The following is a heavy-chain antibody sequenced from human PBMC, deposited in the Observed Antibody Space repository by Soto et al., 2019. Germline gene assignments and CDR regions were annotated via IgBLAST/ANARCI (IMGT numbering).Heavy chain of an antibody. CDR3: ASFSDYIWGSYRYAFDI. V-gene: IGHV4-31*02. Sequence: GGSISSGGYYWSWIRQHPGKGLEWIGYIYYSGSTYYNPSLKSRVTISVDTSKNQFSLKLSSVTAADTAVYYCASFSDYIWGSYRYAFDIWGQGTMVTVSS. D-gene: IGHD3-16*02. CDR2: IYYSGST. CDR1: GGSISSGGYY. J-gene: IGHJ3*02.